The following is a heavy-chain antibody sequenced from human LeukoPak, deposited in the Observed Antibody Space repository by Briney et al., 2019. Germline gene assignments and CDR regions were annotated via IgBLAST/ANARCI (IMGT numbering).Heavy chain of an antibody. J-gene: IGHJ5*02. Sequence: SETLSLTCTVSGGSMSNYYWSWIRQAPGKGLEWIGYISDSGSTNYNPSLRSRVTISVDTSKNQFSLKLSSVTAADTALYYCARYDYGDCWFDPWGQGTLVTVSS. CDR3: ARYDYGDCWFDP. CDR1: GGSMSNYY. D-gene: IGHD4-17*01. CDR2: ISDSGST. V-gene: IGHV4-59*01.